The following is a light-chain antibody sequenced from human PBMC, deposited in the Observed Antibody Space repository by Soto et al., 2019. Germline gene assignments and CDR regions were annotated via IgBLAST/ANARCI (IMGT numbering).Light chain of an antibody. CDR2: DVT. CDR1: SSDDGIYNY. V-gene: IGLV2-14*03. Sequence: QSALTQSASVSGSPGQSITISCTGTSSDDGIYNYVSWYQHHPGKVPRLIIYDVTHRPSGVSNRFSGSKSGNTASLTISGLQAEDEADYYCSSYSSTSTPVVFGGGTKLTVL. J-gene: IGLJ2*01. CDR3: SSYSSTSTPVV.